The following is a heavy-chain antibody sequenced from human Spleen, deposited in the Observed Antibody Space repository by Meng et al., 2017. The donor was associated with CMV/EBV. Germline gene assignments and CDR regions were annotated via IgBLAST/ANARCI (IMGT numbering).Heavy chain of an antibody. D-gene: IGHD3-9*01. CDR1: GYTFTSYG. J-gene: IGHJ4*02. Sequence: QVQLVQSGAEVKKPGASVKVSCQASGYTFTSYGISWVRQAPGQGLEWMGWISAYNGNTNYAQKLQGRVTMTTDTSTSTAYMELRSLRSDDTAVYYCARDRTYFDWLLPPDYWGQGTLVTVSS. V-gene: IGHV1-18*01. CDR3: ARDRTYFDWLLPPDY. CDR2: ISAYNGNT.